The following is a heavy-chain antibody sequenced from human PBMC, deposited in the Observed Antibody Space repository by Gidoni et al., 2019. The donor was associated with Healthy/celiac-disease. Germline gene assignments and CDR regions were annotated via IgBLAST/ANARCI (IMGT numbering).Heavy chain of an antibody. J-gene: IGHJ5*02. Sequence: QVQLVQSGAEVKKPGASVTVSCKVSGSTLTELSMHWVRQAPGKGLEWMGGFDPEDGETIYAQKFQGRVTMTEDTSTDTAYMELSSLRSEDTAVYYCATAEGYCSSTSCREWFDPWGQGTLVTVSS. D-gene: IGHD2-2*01. CDR2: FDPEDGET. CDR1: GSTLTELS. CDR3: ATAEGYCSSTSCREWFDP. V-gene: IGHV1-24*01.